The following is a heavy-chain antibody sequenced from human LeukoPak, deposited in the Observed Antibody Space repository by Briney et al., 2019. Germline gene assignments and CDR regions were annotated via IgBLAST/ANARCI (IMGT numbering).Heavy chain of an antibody. V-gene: IGHV4-34*01. Sequence: ASETLSLTCGVYGGSFSGYYCSWIRQPPGNGLEWFGEINHSGSTNYNPSLKSRVTISVDTSKNQFSLKLSSVTAADTAVYYCARHGRGGYFDWLNYYYMDVWGKGTTVTISS. D-gene: IGHD3-9*01. J-gene: IGHJ6*03. CDR1: GGSFSGYY. CDR2: INHSGST. CDR3: ARHGRGGYFDWLNYYYMDV.